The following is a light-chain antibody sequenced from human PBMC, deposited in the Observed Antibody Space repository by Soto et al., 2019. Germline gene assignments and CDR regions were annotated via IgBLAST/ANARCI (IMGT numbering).Light chain of an antibody. CDR2: DAS. J-gene: IGKJ3*01. CDR3: QQRSNWPLVT. V-gene: IGKV3-11*01. Sequence: EIVLTQSPATLSLSPGERATLSCRASQSVSSYLAWYQQKPGQAPRLLIYDASNRATGIPARFSGSGSGTHFTLTIIRLEPEDFAVYYCQQRSNWPLVTFGPGSKVDIK. CDR1: QSVSSY.